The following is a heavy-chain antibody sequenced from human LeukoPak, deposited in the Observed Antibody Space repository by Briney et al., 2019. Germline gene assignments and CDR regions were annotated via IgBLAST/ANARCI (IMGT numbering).Heavy chain of an antibody. D-gene: IGHD3-9*01. CDR2: ISTETGNP. J-gene: IGHJ5*02. CDR3: ARVALRYFDWSINWFDP. CDR1: GYMFTRYA. Sequence: ASVKVSCKASGYMFTRYALNWVRQAPGQGLEWMGWISTETGNPTYAQGFTGRFVFSLDTAVSTAYLQISSLKAEDTAVYYCARVALRYFDWSINWFDPWGQGTLVTVSS. V-gene: IGHV7-4-1*02.